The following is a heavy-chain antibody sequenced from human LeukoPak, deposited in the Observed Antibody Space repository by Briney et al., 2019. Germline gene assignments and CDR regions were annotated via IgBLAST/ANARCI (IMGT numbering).Heavy chain of an antibody. CDR1: GFTFSSYS. CDR2: ISSSSSYI. D-gene: IGHD3-10*01. V-gene: IGHV3-21*01. CDR3: ARDQYMWFGELLGAFDI. Sequence: KPGGSLRLSCAASGFTFSSYSMNWVRQAPGKGLEWVSSISSSSSYIYYADSVKGRFTISRDNAKNSLYLQMNSLRAEDTAVYYCARDQYMWFGELLGAFDIWGQGTMVTVSS. J-gene: IGHJ3*02.